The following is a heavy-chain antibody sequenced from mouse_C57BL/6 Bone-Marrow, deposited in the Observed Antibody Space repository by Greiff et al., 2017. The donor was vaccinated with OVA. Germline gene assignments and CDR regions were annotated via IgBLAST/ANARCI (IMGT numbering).Heavy chain of an antibody. CDR1: GFTFSSYT. CDR3: ARQNYGYDWYFDV. V-gene: IGHV5-9*01. Sequence: DVQLVESGGGLVKPGGSLKLSCAASGFTFSSYTMSWVRQTPEKRLAWVATLSGGGGNTYYPDSVKGRFTISRDNAKNTLYLQMSSLRSEDTALYYCARQNYGYDWYFDVWGTGTTVTVSS. CDR2: LSGGGGNT. J-gene: IGHJ1*03. D-gene: IGHD2-2*01.